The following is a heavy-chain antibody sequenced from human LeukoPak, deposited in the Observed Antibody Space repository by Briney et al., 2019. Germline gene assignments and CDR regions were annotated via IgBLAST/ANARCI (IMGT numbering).Heavy chain of an antibody. CDR2: IYPGDSDT. CDR3: ARVGPLWFGELHT. Sequence: GESLKISCKGSGYSFTSYWIGWVRQMPGKGLEWMGIIYPGDSDTRYSPSFQGQVTSPSFQGQVTISADKSISTAYLQWSSLKASDTAMYYCARVGPLWFGELHTWGQGTLVTVSS. D-gene: IGHD3-10*01. J-gene: IGHJ5*02. V-gene: IGHV5-51*01. CDR1: GYSFTSYW.